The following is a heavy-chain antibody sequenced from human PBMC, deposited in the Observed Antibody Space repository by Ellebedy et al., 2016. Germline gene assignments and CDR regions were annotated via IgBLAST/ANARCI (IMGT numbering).Heavy chain of an antibody. J-gene: IGHJ6*02. CDR2: IIPIFGTA. Sequence: SVKVSXXASGYTFTGYYMHWVRQAPGQGLEWMGGIIPIFGTANYAQKFQGRVTITADESTSTAYMELSSLRSEDTAVYYCAREKIVGAISYYYYYGMDVWGQGTTVTVSS. CDR1: GYTFTGYY. V-gene: IGHV1-69*13. CDR3: AREKIVGAISYYYYYGMDV. D-gene: IGHD1-26*01.